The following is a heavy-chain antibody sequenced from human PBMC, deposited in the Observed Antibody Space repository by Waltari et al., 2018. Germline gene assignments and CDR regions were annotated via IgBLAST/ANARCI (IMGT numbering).Heavy chain of an antibody. CDR2: IYYSGST. Sequence: QVQLQESGPGLVKPSETLSLTCTVSGGSISSYYWSWIRQPPGKGLEWIGYIYYSGSTNYNPSLKSRVTISVDTSKNQFSLKLSSVTAADTAVYYCARHALTMVQGVTSPFDYWGQGTLVTVSS. D-gene: IGHD3-10*01. J-gene: IGHJ4*02. CDR3: ARHALTMVQGVTSPFDY. CDR1: GGSISSYY. V-gene: IGHV4-59*08.